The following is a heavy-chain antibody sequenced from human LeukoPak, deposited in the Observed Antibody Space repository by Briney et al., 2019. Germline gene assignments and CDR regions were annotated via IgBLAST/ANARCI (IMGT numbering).Heavy chain of an antibody. CDR2: MNPNSGNT. CDR1: GYTFTSYD. V-gene: IGHV1-8*01. D-gene: IGHD3-3*01. CDR3: ARYRNDFWSGYYD. J-gene: IGHJ4*02. Sequence: ASVKVSCKASGYTFTSYDINWVRQATGQGLEWMGWMNPNSGNTGYAQKFQGRVTMTRNTSISTACMELSSLRSEDTAAYYCARYRNDFWSGYYDWGQGTLVTVSS.